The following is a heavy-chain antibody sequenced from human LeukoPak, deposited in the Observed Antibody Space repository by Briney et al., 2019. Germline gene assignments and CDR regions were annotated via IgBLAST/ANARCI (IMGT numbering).Heavy chain of an antibody. CDR2: INYSGST. CDR3: ARRDTMIVAHDC. D-gene: IGHD3-22*01. Sequence: PSETLSLTCTVSGVSISSYYWSWIRQPPGKGLEWIGYINYSGSTKYNSSLKSRVTISVDTSKNQFSLKLSSVTAADTAVYYCARRDTMIVAHDCWGQGTLVTVSS. J-gene: IGHJ4*02. CDR1: GVSISSYY. V-gene: IGHV4-59*08.